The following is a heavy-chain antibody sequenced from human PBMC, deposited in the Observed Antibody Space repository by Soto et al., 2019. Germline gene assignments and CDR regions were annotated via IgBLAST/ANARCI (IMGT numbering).Heavy chain of an antibody. CDR1: GFTFSSYG. V-gene: IGHV3-33*01. CDR2: IWYDGSNK. J-gene: IGHJ4*02. Sequence: GGSLRLSCAASGFTFSSYGMHWVRQAPGKGLEWVAVIWYDGSNKYYADSVKGRFTISRDNSKNTLYLQMDSLRAEDTAVYYCARDLRYCSGGSCYYFDYWGQGTLVTVSS. D-gene: IGHD2-15*01. CDR3: ARDLRYCSGGSCYYFDY.